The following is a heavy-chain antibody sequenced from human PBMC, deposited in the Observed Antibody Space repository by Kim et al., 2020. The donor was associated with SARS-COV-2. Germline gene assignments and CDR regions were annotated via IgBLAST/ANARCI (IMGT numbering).Heavy chain of an antibody. J-gene: IGHJ4*02. V-gene: IGHV4-39*01. Sequence: SETLSLTCTVSGGSISSSSYYWGWIRQPPGKGLEWIGSIYYSGSTYYNPSLKSRVTISVDTSKNQFSLKLSSVTAADTAVYYCARQFSYGFPFDYWGQGTLVTVSS. D-gene: IGHD5-18*01. CDR3: ARQFSYGFPFDY. CDR2: IYYSGST. CDR1: GGSISSSSYY.